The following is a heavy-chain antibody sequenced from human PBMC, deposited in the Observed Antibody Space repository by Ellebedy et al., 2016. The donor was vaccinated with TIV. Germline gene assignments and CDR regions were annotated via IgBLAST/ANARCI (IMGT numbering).Heavy chain of an antibody. CDR1: GFIFYTYG. Sequence: PGGSLRLSCTGSGFIFYTYGMNWVRQAPGKGLEWVSYIPRDSDAMSYADSVKGRFTISRDNAKNSLYLQMNSLRDADTAVYYCVRDLHWAFDIWGQGTVVTVSS. D-gene: IGHD1-1*01. V-gene: IGHV3-48*02. CDR2: IPRDSDAM. J-gene: IGHJ3*02. CDR3: VRDLHWAFDI.